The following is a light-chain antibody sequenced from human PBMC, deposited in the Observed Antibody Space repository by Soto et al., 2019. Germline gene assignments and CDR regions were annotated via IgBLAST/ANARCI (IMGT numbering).Light chain of an antibody. J-gene: IGLJ1*01. V-gene: IGLV2-8*01. Sequence: QSVLTQPPSASGSPGQSVATSCTGSSNDVGGYNYVSWYQQHPGKAPQLMIYEVNKRPSGVPDRFSGSKSGNTASLTVSGLQAEDEADYYCSSSAGSNYIVFGTGTKVTVL. CDR1: SNDVGGYNY. CDR2: EVN. CDR3: SSSAGSNYIV.